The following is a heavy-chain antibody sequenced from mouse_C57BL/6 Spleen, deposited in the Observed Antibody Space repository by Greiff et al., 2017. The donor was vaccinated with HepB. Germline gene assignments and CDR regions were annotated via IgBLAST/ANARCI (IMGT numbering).Heavy chain of an antibody. V-gene: IGHV1-75*01. CDR3: ARGVPSNPFAY. CDR1: GYTFPDYY. J-gene: IGHJ3*01. CDR2: IFPGSGST. Sequence: VQLQPAGPELVKPGASVKKSCKASGYTFPDYYINWVKQRPGQGLEWIGWIFPGSGSTYYNEKFKGKATLTVDKYSSTAYMLLSSLTSEDSAVYFCARGVPSNPFAYWGQGTLVTVSA. D-gene: IGHD2-10*02.